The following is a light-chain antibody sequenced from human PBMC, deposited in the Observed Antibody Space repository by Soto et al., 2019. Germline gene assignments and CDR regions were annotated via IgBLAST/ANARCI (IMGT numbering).Light chain of an antibody. J-gene: IGKJ1*01. CDR2: GAS. CDR1: QSVSTYY. Sequence: EIVWTQSPGTLSLSPGERATLSCRASQSVSTYYLAWYQQKPGQAPRLLIYGASSRATGIPDRFSGTGSGTDLTLTISRLEPEDFAVYYCQEYGTSRTFGQGTKVEIK. V-gene: IGKV3-20*01. CDR3: QEYGTSRT.